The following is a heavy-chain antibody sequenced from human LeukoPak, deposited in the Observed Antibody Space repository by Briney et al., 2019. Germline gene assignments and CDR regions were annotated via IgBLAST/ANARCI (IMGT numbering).Heavy chain of an antibody. V-gene: IGHV4-59*01. CDR3: ARETVRGLAFDY. Sequence: SETLSLTCTVSGGSISSYYWSWIRQPPGKGLEWIGYIYYSGSTNYNPSLKSRVTISVDTSKNQFSLKLSSVTAADTAVYYCARETVRGLAFDYWGQGTLVTVSS. CDR1: GGSISSYY. J-gene: IGHJ4*02. CDR2: IYYSGST. D-gene: IGHD4-17*01.